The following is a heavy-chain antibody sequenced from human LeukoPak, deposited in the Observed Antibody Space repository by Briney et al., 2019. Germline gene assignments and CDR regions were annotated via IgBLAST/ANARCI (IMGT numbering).Heavy chain of an antibody. J-gene: IGHJ4*02. CDR1: GFTFSSYV. CDR2: ISWNSGSI. CDR3: AKDRTHGSSGYLSL. Sequence: GGSLRLSCAASGFTFSSYVMSWVRQAPGKGLEWVSGISWNSGSIGYADSVKGRFTISRGNAKNSLYLQMNSLRAEDTALYYCAKDRTHGSSGYLSLWGQGTLVTVSS. V-gene: IGHV3-9*01. D-gene: IGHD3-22*01.